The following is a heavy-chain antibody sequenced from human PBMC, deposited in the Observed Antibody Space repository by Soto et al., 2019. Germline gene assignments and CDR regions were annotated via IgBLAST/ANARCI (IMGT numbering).Heavy chain of an antibody. CDR1: GASVSSDNW. V-gene: IGHV4-4*02. J-gene: IGHJ4*02. CDR2: IYHTGST. CDR3: ARVSASSLLRGVIIN. D-gene: IGHD3-10*01. Sequence: QVQLQESGPGLVKPSGTLSLTCVVSGASVSSDNWWGWVRRPPGKGLEWIGKIYHTGSTNYNPSLKSRLSISVDTSKNHFSVQLSSLTAADTAIYYCARVSASSLLRGVIINWGQGTRVSVSS.